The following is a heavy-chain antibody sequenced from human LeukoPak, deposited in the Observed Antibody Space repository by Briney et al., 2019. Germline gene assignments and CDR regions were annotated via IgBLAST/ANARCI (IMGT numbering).Heavy chain of an antibody. CDR1: GYTFTGYY. CDR2: INPNSGGT. V-gene: IGHV1-2*04. Sequence: ASVKASCKASGYTFTGYYMHWVRQAPGQGLEWMGWINPNSGGTNYAQKFQGWVTMTRDTSISTAYMELSRLRSDDTAVYYCARVLRTTQALPFDYWGQGTLVTVSS. CDR3: ARVLRTTQALPFDY. D-gene: IGHD1-1*01. J-gene: IGHJ4*02.